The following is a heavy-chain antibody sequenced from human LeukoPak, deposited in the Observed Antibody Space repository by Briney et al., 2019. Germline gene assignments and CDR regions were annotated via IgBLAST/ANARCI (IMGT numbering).Heavy chain of an antibody. Sequence: GESLKISCKGSGYSFTSYWITWVRQMPGKGLEWMGRIDPSDSYTNYSPSFQGHVTISADKSISTAYLQWSSLKASDTAIYYCARRNRDKAISLDLWGRGTVVTVSS. J-gene: IGHJ2*01. D-gene: IGHD1-14*01. CDR1: GYSFTSYW. CDR2: IDPSDSYT. V-gene: IGHV5-10-1*01. CDR3: ARRNRDKAISLDL.